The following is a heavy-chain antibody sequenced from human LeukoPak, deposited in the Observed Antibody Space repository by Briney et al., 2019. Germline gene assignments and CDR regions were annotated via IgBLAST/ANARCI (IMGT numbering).Heavy chain of an antibody. Sequence: GGSLRLSCAASGFTFSNYGMHWVRQAPGKGLEWVAVIWYDGSNKYYADSVKGRFTISRDNSKNTLYLQMNSLRAEDTAVYYCARENASSGWLYYYYGMDVWGQGTTVTVSS. CDR1: GFTFSNYG. V-gene: IGHV3-33*01. CDR3: ARENASSGWLYYYYGMDV. CDR2: IWYDGSNK. D-gene: IGHD6-19*01. J-gene: IGHJ6*02.